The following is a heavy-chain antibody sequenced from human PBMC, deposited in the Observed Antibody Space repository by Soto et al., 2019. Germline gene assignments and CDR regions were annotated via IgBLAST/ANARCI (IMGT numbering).Heavy chain of an antibody. D-gene: IGHD2-15*01. CDR3: ARFVVVVAATQYNWFDP. V-gene: IGHV4-39*01. CDR2: IYYSGST. CDR1: GGSISSSSYY. Sequence: SETLSLTCTVSGGSISSSSYYWGWIRQPPGKGLEWIGSIYYSGSTYYNPSLKSRVTISVDTSKNQFSLKLSSVTAADTAVYYCARFVVVVAATQYNWFDPWGQGTLVTV. J-gene: IGHJ5*02.